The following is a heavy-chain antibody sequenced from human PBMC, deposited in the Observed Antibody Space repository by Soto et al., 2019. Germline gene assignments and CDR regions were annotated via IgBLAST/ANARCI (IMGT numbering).Heavy chain of an antibody. J-gene: IGHJ6*02. CDR1: GFTFDDYA. V-gene: IGHV3-9*01. CDR2: ISWNSGSI. CDR3: AKDSSTSRLYYYYGMDV. D-gene: IGHD2-2*01. Sequence: VQLVESGGGLVQPGRSLRLSCAASGFTFDDYAMHWVRQAPGKGLEWVSGISWNSGSIGYADSVKGRFTISRDNAKNSLYLQMNSLRAEDTALYYCAKDSSTSRLYYYYGMDVWGQGTTVTVSS.